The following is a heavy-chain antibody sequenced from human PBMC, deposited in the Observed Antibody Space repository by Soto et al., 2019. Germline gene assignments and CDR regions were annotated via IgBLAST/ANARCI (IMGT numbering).Heavy chain of an antibody. CDR3: ARVVRYFDTPYGMDV. J-gene: IGHJ6*02. V-gene: IGHV1-46*01. Sequence: GASVKVSCKAIGYSFTSHYMHWVRQAPGQGLEWMGTIYPGGVNIGYAQKFKGRVTMTKDTSTSTVYMELNSLRAEDTAEYYCARVVRYFDTPYGMDVWGQGTTVTVSS. D-gene: IGHD3-9*01. CDR1: GYSFTSHY. CDR2: IYPGGVNI.